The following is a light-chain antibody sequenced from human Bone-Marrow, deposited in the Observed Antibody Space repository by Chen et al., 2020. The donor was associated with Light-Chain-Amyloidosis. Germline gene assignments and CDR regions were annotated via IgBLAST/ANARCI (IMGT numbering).Light chain of an antibody. CDR2: DDS. CDR3: QVWDRGSDRPV. J-gene: IGLJ3*02. V-gene: IGLV3-21*02. Sequence: SYVLTQPSSVSVAPGQTAPIACGGNNIGSTSVHWYQQTPGQAPLLVVYDDSDRPSGIPERLSGSNSGNTATLTISGVEAGDEADYYCQVWDRGSDRPVFGGGTKLTVL. CDR1: NIGSTS.